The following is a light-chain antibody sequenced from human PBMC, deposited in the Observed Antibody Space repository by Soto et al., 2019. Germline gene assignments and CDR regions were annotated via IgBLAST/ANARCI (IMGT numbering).Light chain of an antibody. V-gene: IGLV2-11*01. CDR1: SSDVGGYNY. CDR3: CSYAGSYTFDV. Sequence: QSALTQPRSVSGSLGQSVTISCTGTSSDVGGYNYVSWYQQHPGKAPKLMIYDVSKRPSGVPDRFSGSKSGNTASLTISGLQAEDEADYYCCSYAGSYTFDVFGTGTKLTVL. J-gene: IGLJ1*01. CDR2: DVS.